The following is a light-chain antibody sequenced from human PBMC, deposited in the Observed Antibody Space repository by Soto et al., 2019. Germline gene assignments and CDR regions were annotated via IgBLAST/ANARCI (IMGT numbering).Light chain of an antibody. CDR3: QQAYSFPIT. V-gene: IGKV1-12*01. J-gene: IGKJ5*01. CDR2: AAS. CDR1: QGISNC. Sequence: DIQMTQSPSSVSASIGDRVTVTCRASQGISNCLAWYQQKPGKAPKFLISAASSLQSGVPSRFSGSGSGTDFTFTISSLQPEDFATYYCQQAYSFPITFGQGTRLEIK.